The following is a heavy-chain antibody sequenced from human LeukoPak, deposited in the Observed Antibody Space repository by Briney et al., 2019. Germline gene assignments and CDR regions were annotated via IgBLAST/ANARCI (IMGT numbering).Heavy chain of an antibody. V-gene: IGHV3-23*01. Sequence: PGGSLRLSCAASGFTFSSYAMSWVRQAPGKGLEWVSAISGSGGSTYYADSVKGRFTISRDNSKNTLYLQMNSLRAEDTAVYYCAKKSSATIFGVVILREAYYFDYWGQGTLVTVSS. CDR2: ISGSGGST. J-gene: IGHJ4*02. D-gene: IGHD3-3*01. CDR1: GFTFSSYA. CDR3: AKKSSATIFGVVILREAYYFDY.